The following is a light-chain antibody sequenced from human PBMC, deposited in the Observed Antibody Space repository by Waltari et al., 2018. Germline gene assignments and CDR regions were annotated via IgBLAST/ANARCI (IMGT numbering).Light chain of an antibody. V-gene: IGLV2-14*03. CDR3: SSYTSSKTIL. CDR2: DVS. Sequence: QSALTQPASVSGSPGQSITISCTGSSSDVGGYNYVSWDQQHPGKVPKLVIYDVSNRPSGVSDRFSGSKSGNTASLTISGLQAEDEADYYCSSYTSSKTILFGGGTKLTVL. CDR1: SSDVGGYNY. J-gene: IGLJ2*01.